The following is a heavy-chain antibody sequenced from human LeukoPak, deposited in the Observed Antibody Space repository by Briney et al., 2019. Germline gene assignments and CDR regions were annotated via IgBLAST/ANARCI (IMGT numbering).Heavy chain of an antibody. Sequence: PGGSLRLSCAASGFTSSSYWMSWVRQAPGKGLEWVANIKQDGSEKYYVDSVKGRFTISRDNAKNSLYLQMNSLRAEDTAVYYCARDPFHCTGGRPCDYGGQGTLVTVSS. D-gene: IGHD2-8*02. CDR2: IKQDGSEK. CDR3: ARDPFHCTGGRPCDY. CDR1: GFTSSSYW. J-gene: IGHJ4*02. V-gene: IGHV3-7*01.